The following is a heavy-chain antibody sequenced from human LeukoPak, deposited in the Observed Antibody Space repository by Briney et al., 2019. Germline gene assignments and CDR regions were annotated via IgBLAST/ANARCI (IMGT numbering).Heavy chain of an antibody. D-gene: IGHD3-3*01. CDR1: GGSFSGYY. Sequence: SETLSLTCAVYGGSFSGYYWSWIRQPPGKGLEWIGEINHSGSTNYNPSLKSRVTISVDTSKNQFSLKLSSVTAADTAVYYCQSRFLEWLLDYWGQGTLVTVSS. CDR3: QSRFLEWLLDY. CDR2: INHSGST. V-gene: IGHV4-34*01. J-gene: IGHJ4*02.